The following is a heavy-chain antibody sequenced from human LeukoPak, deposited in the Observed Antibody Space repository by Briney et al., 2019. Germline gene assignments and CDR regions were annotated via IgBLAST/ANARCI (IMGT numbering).Heavy chain of an antibody. CDR2: IIPIFGTA. D-gene: IGHD2-15*01. CDR1: GGTFSSYA. V-gene: IGHV1-69*01. J-gene: IGHJ5*02. Sequence: SVKVSCKASGGTFSSYAISWVRQAPGQGLEWMGGIIPIFGTANYAQKFQGRVTITADESTSTAYMELSSLSSEDTAVYYCARGVYCSGGSCYHQFNWFDPWGQGTLVTVSS. CDR3: ARGVYCSGGSCYHQFNWFDP.